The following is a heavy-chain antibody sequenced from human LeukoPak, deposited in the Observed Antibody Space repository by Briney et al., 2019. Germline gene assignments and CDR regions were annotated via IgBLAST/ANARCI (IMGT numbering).Heavy chain of an antibody. J-gene: IGHJ2*01. Sequence: HAGGSLRLSCAASGFTFSSYAMSWVRQAPGEGLEWVSAISGSGGSTYYADSVKGRFTISRDNSNNTLYLQMNSLRAEDTAVYYCARLSRRITMIVVAPYWYFDLWGRGTLVTVSS. CDR1: GFTFSSYA. V-gene: IGHV3-23*01. CDR3: ARLSRRITMIVVAPYWYFDL. D-gene: IGHD3-22*01. CDR2: ISGSGGST.